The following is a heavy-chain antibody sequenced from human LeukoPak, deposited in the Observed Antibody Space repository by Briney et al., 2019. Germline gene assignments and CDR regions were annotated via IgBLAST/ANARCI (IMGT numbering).Heavy chain of an antibody. CDR1: GYTLTELS. D-gene: IGHD2-21*02. Sequence: ASVKVSCKVSGYTLTELSMHWVRQAPGKGLEWMGGFDPEDGETIYAQKFQGRVTMTEDTSTDTAYKELSSLRSEDTAVYYCATVNAYCGGDCYPDYWGQGTLVTVSS. V-gene: IGHV1-24*01. CDR3: ATVNAYCGGDCYPDY. J-gene: IGHJ4*02. CDR2: FDPEDGET.